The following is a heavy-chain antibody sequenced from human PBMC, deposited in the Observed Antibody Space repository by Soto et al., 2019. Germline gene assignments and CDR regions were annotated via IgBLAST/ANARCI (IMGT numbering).Heavy chain of an antibody. CDR1: GYSFTSYW. J-gene: IGHJ5*02. Sequence: GESLKISCKGSGYSFTSYWISWVRQMPGKGLEWMGRIDPSDSYTNYSPSFQGHVTISADKSISTAYLQWSSLKASDTAMYYCARGVGYCSGGSCYFPFDPWGQGTLVTVSS. CDR3: ARGVGYCSGGSCYFPFDP. D-gene: IGHD2-15*01. CDR2: IDPSDSYT. V-gene: IGHV5-10-1*01.